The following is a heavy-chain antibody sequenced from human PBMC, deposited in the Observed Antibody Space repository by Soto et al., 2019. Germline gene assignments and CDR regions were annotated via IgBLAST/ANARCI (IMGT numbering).Heavy chain of an antibody. CDR2: ISGGST. J-gene: IGHJ4*02. V-gene: IGHV3-23*01. D-gene: IGHD3-16*01. Sequence: DVQLLESGGDLVQPGGSLRLSCAASGLTLYSYVMSWVRQAPGKGLEWVSGISGGSTYYSDSVKGRFTISRDNSKNTLFLQMNSLRAEDTAAYYCAKGWGDYWGQGTLDTVSS. CDR3: AKGWGDY. CDR1: GLTLYSYV.